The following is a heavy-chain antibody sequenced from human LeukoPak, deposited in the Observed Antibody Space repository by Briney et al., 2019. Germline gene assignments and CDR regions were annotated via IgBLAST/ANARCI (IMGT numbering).Heavy chain of an antibody. V-gene: IGHV3-23*01. CDR1: GFTFSSYA. CDR3: AKDPGRRNLFDP. CDR2: ISGSGGST. J-gene: IGHJ5*02. Sequence: GGSLRLSCAASGFTFSSYAMSWVRQAPGKGLEWVSAISGSGGSTYYADSVKGRFTISRDNSKNTLYLQMNSLRAEDTAVYCCAKDPGRRNLFDPWGQGTLVTVSS.